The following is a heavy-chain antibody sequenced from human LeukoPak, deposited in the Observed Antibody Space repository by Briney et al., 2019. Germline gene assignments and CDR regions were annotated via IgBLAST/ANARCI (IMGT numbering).Heavy chain of an antibody. CDR1: GGSIRNSGYY. J-gene: IGHJ4*02. V-gene: IGHV4-39*01. CDR2: IYYSGNT. D-gene: IGHD5-18*01. CDR3: ARGRIQLWTYYFDY. Sequence: SETVSLTCTVSGGSIRNSGYYWGWIRQPPGKGLEWIGSIYYSGNTYYNPSLKSRVTVSVDTSKNQFSLKLSSVTAADTAVYYCARGRIQLWTYYFDYWGQGTLVTVSS.